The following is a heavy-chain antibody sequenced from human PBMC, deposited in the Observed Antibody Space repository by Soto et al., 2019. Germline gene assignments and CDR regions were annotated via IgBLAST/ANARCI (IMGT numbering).Heavy chain of an antibody. J-gene: IGHJ4*02. CDR3: ARGGHVVVVPAALDY. CDR2: VNPSGGHT. CDR1: GDTFTDYY. V-gene: IGHV1-46*01. Sequence: QVQLMQSGAEVKKPGASVKVSCKASGDTFTDYYIHWVRQAPGQGLEWMGTVNPSGGHTTYAQHFLGTVTMTRDTSTSTLYMELTSLTSDDTAIYYCARGGHVVVVPAALDYWGKGTLVTVSS. D-gene: IGHD2-21*02.